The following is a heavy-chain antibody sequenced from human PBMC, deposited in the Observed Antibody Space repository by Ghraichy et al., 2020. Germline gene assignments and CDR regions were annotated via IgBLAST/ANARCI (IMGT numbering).Heavy chain of an antibody. CDR1: GGSFSGYY. J-gene: IGHJ6*02. Sequence: SETLSLTCAVYGGSFSGYYWSWIRQPPGKGLEWIGEINHSGSTNYNPSLKSRVTISVDTSKNQFSLKLSSVTAADTAVYYCAREQVGATDYYYYGMDVWGQGTTVTVSS. D-gene: IGHD1-26*01. V-gene: IGHV4-34*01. CDR2: INHSGST. CDR3: AREQVGATDYYYYGMDV.